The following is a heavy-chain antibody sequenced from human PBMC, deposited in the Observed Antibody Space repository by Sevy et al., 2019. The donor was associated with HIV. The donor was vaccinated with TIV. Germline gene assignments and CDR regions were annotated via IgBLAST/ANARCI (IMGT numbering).Heavy chain of an antibody. CDR1: GFTFSTYS. Sequence: GGSLRLSCAASGFTFSTYSMTWVRQVPGKGLEWVSSISSSSGYKYDRDSVKGRCTISRDNARTSLYLQMNSLRAEDTAVYYCARDSTPPWSGASMYCYFDLWGRGTLVTVSS. CDR3: ARDSTPPWSGASMYCYFDL. J-gene: IGHJ2*01. V-gene: IGHV3-21*01. D-gene: IGHD3-3*01. CDR2: ISSSSGYK.